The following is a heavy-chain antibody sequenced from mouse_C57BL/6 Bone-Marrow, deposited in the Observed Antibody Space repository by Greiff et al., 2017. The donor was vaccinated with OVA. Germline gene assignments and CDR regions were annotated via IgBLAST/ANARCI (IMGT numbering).Heavy chain of an antibody. CDR1: GFSLTSYG. CDR3: ASPTYYYGSSPYWYFDV. CDR2: IWSGGST. V-gene: IGHV2-2*01. J-gene: IGHJ1*03. Sequence: VQLQESGPGLVQPSQSLSITCTVSGFSLTSYGVHWVRQSPGKGLEWLGVIWSGGSTDYNAAFISRLSISKDNSKSQVFFKMNSLQADDTAIYYCASPTYYYGSSPYWYFDVWGTGTTVTVSS. D-gene: IGHD1-1*01.